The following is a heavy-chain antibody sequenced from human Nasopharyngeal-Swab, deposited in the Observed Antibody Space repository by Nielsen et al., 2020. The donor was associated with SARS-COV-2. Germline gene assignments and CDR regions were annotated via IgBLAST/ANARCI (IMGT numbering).Heavy chain of an antibody. D-gene: IGHD2/OR15-2a*01. CDR2: IYPDHSGT. CDR3: ARNMGYFHTSIWLDP. CDR1: GYDFAGYW. Sequence: GESLKISCKTSGYDFAGYWIAWVRQKPGQGLEWMGIIYPDHSGTKHSPSFRGQVTFSVDKSISTAYLQWSNLEASDTAMYYCARNMGYFHTSIWLDPWGQGTLVTVSS. V-gene: IGHV5-51*01. J-gene: IGHJ5*02.